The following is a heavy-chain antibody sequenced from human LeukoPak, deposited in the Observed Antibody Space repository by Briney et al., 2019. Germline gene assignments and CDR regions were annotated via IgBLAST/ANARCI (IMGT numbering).Heavy chain of an antibody. CDR3: ARRSYCGGDCTRSVHYYYAMDV. D-gene: IGHD2-21*02. CDR1: GYIFTDYW. J-gene: IGHJ6*02. CDR2: IYPADSQT. Sequence: GEPLKISFKGSGYIFTDYWIAWVRQMPGKSLEWMGIIYPADSQTIYSPSFQGQVTISADKSISTAYLQWSSLKASDTAIYYCARRSYCGGDCTRSVHYYYAMDVWGQGATVTVSS. V-gene: IGHV5-51*01.